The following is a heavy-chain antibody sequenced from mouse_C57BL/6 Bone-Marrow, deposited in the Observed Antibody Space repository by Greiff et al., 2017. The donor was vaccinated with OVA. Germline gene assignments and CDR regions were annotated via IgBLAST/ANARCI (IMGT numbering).Heavy chain of an antibody. CDR2: INPYNGGT. CDR3: ARVGFRNYYSSSYHFDY. V-gene: IGHV1-19*01. Sequence: VQLQQSGPVLVKPGASVKMSCKASGYTFTDYYMNWVKQSHGKSLEWIGVINPYNGGTSYNQKFKGKATLTVDKSSSTAYMELNSLTSEDSAVYYCARVGFRNYYSSSYHFDYWGQGTTLTVSS. J-gene: IGHJ2*01. CDR1: GYTFTDYY. D-gene: IGHD1-1*01.